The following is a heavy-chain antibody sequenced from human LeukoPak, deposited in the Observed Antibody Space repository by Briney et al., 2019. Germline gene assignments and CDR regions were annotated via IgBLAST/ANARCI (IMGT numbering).Heavy chain of an antibody. Sequence: GGSLRLSCAASGFTFSNYAMSWVRQAPGKGLEWVSVIYSGGSTYYADSVKGRFTISRDNSKNTLYLQMNSLRAEDTAVYYCARRRARHYFDYWGQGTLVTVSS. V-gene: IGHV3-53*01. CDR3: ARRRARHYFDY. CDR2: IYSGGST. J-gene: IGHJ4*02. CDR1: GFTFSNYA.